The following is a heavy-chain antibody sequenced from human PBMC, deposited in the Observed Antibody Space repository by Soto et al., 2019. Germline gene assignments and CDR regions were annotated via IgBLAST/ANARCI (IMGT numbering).Heavy chain of an antibody. D-gene: IGHD3-22*01. CDR1: GGSISSGCYY. V-gene: IGHV4-31*03. CDR3: ARASYYYDSSGYYERNWYFDL. Sequence: SETLSLTCTVSGGSISSGCYYWSWIRQHPGKGLEWIGYIYYSGSTYYNPSLKSRVTISVDTSKNQFSLKLSSVTAADTAVYYCARASYYYDSSGYYERNWYFDLWGRGTLVTVSS. J-gene: IGHJ2*01. CDR2: IYYSGST.